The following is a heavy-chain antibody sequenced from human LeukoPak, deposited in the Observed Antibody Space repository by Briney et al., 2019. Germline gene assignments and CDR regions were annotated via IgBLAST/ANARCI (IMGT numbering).Heavy chain of an antibody. CDR2: ISSSSSYI. V-gene: IGHV3-21*01. CDR1: GFTFSSYS. J-gene: IGHJ4*02. Sequence: GGSLRLSCAASGFTFSSYSMNWVRQAPGKGLEWVSSISSSSSYIYYADSVKGRFTISRDNAKNSLYLQMNSLRAEDTAVYYCATPPSDYDFWSGYVDDYWGQGTLVTVSS. D-gene: IGHD3-3*01. CDR3: ATPPSDYDFWSGYVDDY.